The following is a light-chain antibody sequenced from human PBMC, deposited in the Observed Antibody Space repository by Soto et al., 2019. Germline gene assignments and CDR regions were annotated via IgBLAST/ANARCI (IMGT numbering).Light chain of an antibody. CDR2: GAS. Sequence: EIVLTQSPGTLSLSPGEGATLSCRASQTVNNNYLAWYQQKPGQAPRLLIYGASNRAAGIPDRFSGSGSGADFTLTISRLEPEEFAVYYCQQYGTPQYTFGQGTKLEIK. CDR1: QTVNNNY. J-gene: IGKJ2*01. V-gene: IGKV3-20*01. CDR3: QQYGTPQYT.